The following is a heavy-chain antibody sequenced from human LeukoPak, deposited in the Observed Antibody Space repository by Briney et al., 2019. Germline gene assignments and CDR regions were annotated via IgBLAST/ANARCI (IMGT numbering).Heavy chain of an antibody. CDR1: GFTFSSYA. CDR2: INSNGGST. V-gene: IGHV3-64*01. Sequence: GGSLRLSCAASGFTFSSYAMHWVRQAPGKGLEYVSTINSNGGSTYYANSVKGRITISRDNSKNTLYLQMGSLRAEDMAVYYCARGEELSRYFDYWGQGSLVTVSS. D-gene: IGHD3-10*01. CDR3: ARGEELSRYFDY. J-gene: IGHJ4*02.